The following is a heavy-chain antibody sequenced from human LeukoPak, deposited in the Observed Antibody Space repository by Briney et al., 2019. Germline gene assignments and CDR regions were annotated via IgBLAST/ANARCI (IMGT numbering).Heavy chain of an antibody. V-gene: IGHV4-39*07. CDR3: ARKVVPAAHFVD. J-gene: IGHJ4*02. Sequence: SETLSLTCTVSGGSISSSSYYWGWIRQPPGKGLEWIGSIYYSGSTYYNPSLKSRVTISVDTSKNQFSLKLSSVTAADTAVYYCARKVVPAAHFVDWGQGTLVTVSS. D-gene: IGHD2-2*01. CDR1: GGSISSSSYY. CDR2: IYYSGST.